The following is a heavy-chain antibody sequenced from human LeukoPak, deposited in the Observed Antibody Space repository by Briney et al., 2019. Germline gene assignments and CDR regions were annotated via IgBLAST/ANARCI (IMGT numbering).Heavy chain of an antibody. D-gene: IGHD1-26*01. CDR2: ISGSSNYI. CDR3: ARDYSGSYSYFDL. V-gene: IGHV3-21*01. Sequence: PGGALRLSCTASGFSFRTSMMIWVRQAPGKGVEWVSSISGSSNYIHYVDSVKGRFTISRDNAKNSLFLQMNGLRVEDTAVYYCARDYSGSYSYFDLWGRGTLVTVSS. J-gene: IGHJ2*01. CDR1: GFSFRTSM.